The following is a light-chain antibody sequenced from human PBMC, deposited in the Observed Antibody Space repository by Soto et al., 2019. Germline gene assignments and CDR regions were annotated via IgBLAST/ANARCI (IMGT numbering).Light chain of an antibody. CDR3: QQYYSFPWT. Sequence: MSQGIRSNLAWYQQKPGKAPELLIYAASTRESGVPSRFSGGGSGTDFTLTISCLQSEDFAAYYCQQYYSFPWTFGQGTKVDIK. CDR1: QGIRSN. V-gene: IGKV1D-8*01. J-gene: IGKJ1*01. CDR2: AAS.